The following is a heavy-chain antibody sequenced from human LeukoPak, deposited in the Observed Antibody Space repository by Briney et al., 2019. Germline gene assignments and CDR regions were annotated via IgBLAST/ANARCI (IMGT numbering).Heavy chain of an antibody. J-gene: IGHJ4*02. CDR3: AREIAVAGTRYFDY. CDR1: GGTFSSYA. V-gene: IGHV1-69*13. D-gene: IGHD6-19*01. CDR2: IIPIFGTA. Sequence: SVKVSCKASGGTFSSYAISWVRQAPGQGLEWMGGIIPIFGTANYAQKFQGRVTITADESTSTAYMELSSLRSGDTAVYYCAREIAVAGTRYFDYWGQGTLVTVSS.